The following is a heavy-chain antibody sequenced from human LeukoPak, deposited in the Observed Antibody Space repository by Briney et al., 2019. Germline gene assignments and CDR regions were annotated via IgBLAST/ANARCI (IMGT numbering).Heavy chain of an antibody. CDR1: GDSTSIYY. CDR3: ARGRRDGSNYRPFDY. Sequence: PSDTLSLTCTVSGDSTSIYYWSWIRQPPGKGLEWIGYIYYSGSTNYIPSLKSRVSISRDTSKNQFSLKLTSVTAADTAVYYCARGRRDGSNYRPFDYWGQGILVTVSS. J-gene: IGHJ4*02. D-gene: IGHD5-24*01. V-gene: IGHV4-59*07. CDR2: IYYSGST.